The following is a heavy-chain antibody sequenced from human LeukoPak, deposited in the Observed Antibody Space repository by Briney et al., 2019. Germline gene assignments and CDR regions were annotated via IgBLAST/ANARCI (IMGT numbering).Heavy chain of an antibody. CDR2: FGGAGRAFT. Sequence: GGSLRLSCAASGFTFSAFAMTWVRQAPGKGLEWVSSFGGAGRAFTHHSDSVKGRFTISGDDSKNTLYLQMSSLRAEDTAVYHCAKARGATVNDPVDTWGQGTLVTVSS. CDR3: AKARGATVNDPVDT. J-gene: IGHJ5*02. D-gene: IGHD1-1*01. CDR1: GFTFSAFA. V-gene: IGHV3-23*01.